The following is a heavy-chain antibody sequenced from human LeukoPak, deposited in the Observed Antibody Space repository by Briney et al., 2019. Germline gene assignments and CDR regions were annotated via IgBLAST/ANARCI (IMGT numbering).Heavy chain of an antibody. CDR3: ARDYYDSSGYCGSSFDY. CDR1: GYTFTGYY. J-gene: IGHJ4*02. V-gene: IGHV1-2*02. D-gene: IGHD3-22*01. CDR2: INPNSGGT. Sequence: ASVKLSCTASGYTFTGYYMHWVRHGSRQGPEWVGWINPNSGGTNYAQKFQSTVTMTRNTSISTAYMELSTLISDDTAVYYCARDYYDSSGYCGSSFDYWGQGTLVTVSS.